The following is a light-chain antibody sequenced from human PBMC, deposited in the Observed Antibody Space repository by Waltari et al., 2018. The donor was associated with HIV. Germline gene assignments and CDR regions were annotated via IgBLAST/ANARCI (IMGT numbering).Light chain of an antibody. Sequence: QSVLTQPPSASGTAGQRVTISCSGSRSNIGSNFVFWYQQFQGSAPKLLIYKNNQRFSGVPGRFSGSKSGTSASLAISGLRSEDEAAYYCAAWDDNLVGHVVFGGGTNLTV. V-gene: IGLV1-47*01. CDR3: AAWDDNLVGHVV. CDR2: KNN. CDR1: RSNIGSNF. J-gene: IGLJ2*01.